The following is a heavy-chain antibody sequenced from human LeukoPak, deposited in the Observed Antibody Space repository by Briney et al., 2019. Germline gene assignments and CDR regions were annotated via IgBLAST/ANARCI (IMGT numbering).Heavy chain of an antibody. J-gene: IGHJ4*02. Sequence: EASVKVSCKASGYTFTSYGISWVRQAPGQGLEWMGWISAYNGNTNYAQKLQGRVTMTTDTSTSTAYMELRSLGSDDTAVYYCARGPPYYYGSGRIDYWGQGTLVTVSS. CDR3: ARGPPYYYGSGRIDY. V-gene: IGHV1-18*01. CDR2: ISAYNGNT. CDR1: GYTFTSYG. D-gene: IGHD3-10*01.